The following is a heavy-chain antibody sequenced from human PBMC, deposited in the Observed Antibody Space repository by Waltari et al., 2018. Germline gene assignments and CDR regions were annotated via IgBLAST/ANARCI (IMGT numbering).Heavy chain of an antibody. CDR1: GGSISSSSYY. D-gene: IGHD1-7*01. Sequence: QLQLQESGPGLVKPSETLSLTCTVSGGSISSSSYYWGWIRQPPGKGLEWIGSIYYSGSTYYTPSLKRRVTIAVDPSKNQFSLKLSSVTAAGTAVYYCATFNWNYDGTGPAIDYWGQGTLVTVSS. CDR2: IYYSGST. J-gene: IGHJ4*02. CDR3: ATFNWNYDGTGPAIDY. V-gene: IGHV4-39*07.